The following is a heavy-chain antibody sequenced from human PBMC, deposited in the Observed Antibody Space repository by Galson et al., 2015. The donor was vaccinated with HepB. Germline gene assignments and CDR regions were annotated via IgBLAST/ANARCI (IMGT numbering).Heavy chain of an antibody. V-gene: IGHV3-23*01. J-gene: IGHJ2*01. Sequence: LRLSCAVSGFTFSNYAMSWVRQAPGKGLEWVSAISGSGGSTYYADSVKGRFTISRDNSKNTLYLQMNSLRAEDTAVYYCAKPTEEQIDYWYSVIWGRCALVTVSS. CDR1: GFTFSNYA. CDR2: ISGSGGST. CDR3: AKPTEEQIDYWYSVI. D-gene: IGHD6-6*01.